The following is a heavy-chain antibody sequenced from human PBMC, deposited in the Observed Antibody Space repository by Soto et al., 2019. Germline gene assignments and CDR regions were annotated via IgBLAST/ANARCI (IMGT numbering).Heavy chain of an antibody. CDR3: ARGGPEMATITFGWYFDL. CDR2: INHSGST. CDR1: GGSFSGYY. V-gene: IGHV4-34*01. D-gene: IGHD5-12*01. J-gene: IGHJ2*01. Sequence: QVQLQQWGAGLLKPSETLSLTCAVYGGSFSGYYLSWIRQPPGKGLEWIGEINHSGSTNYNPSLKRRVNISVDTSKNQFSLKLRSVTAADTAVYYCARGGPEMATITFGWYFDLWGRGTLVTVSS.